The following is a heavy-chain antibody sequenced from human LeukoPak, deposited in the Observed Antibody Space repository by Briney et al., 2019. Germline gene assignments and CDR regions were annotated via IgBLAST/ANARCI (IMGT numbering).Heavy chain of an antibody. V-gene: IGHV4-38-2*02. Sequence: PSETLSLTCSVSDYSISSSYYWGWIRQPPGKGLEWIGNIYHSGSTYYNPSLTGRVTISVDTSKNQFSLNLSSVTAADTAVYYCARTYTNYPNRPFDYWGQGTLVTVSS. CDR3: ARTYTNYPNRPFDY. J-gene: IGHJ4*02. CDR1: DYSISSSYY. CDR2: IYHSGST. D-gene: IGHD4-11*01.